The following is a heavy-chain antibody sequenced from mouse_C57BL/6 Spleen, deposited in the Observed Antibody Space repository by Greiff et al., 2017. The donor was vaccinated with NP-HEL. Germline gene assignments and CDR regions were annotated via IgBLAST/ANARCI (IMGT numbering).Heavy chain of an antibody. J-gene: IGHJ1*03. D-gene: IGHD1-3*01. CDR1: GYAFSSYW. V-gene: IGHV1-80*01. Sequence: VQLQESGAELVKPGASVKISCKASGYAFSSYWMNWVKQRPGKGLEWIGQIYPGDGDTNYNGKFKGKATLTADKSSSTAYMQLSSLTSEDSAVYFCARLKGREAYFDVWGTGTTVTVSS. CDR2: IYPGDGDT. CDR3: ARLKGREAYFDV.